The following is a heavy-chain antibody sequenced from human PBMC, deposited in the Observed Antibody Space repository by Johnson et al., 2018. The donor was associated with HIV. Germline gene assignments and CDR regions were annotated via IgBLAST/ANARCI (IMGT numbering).Heavy chain of an antibody. CDR3: VRRFYDSSAFDV. J-gene: IGHJ3*01. CDR1: GFTFSDYA. D-gene: IGHD3-22*01. V-gene: IGHV3-30-3*01. Sequence: QVQLVESGGGVVQPGRSLRLSCAASGFTFSDYAMHWVRQAPGKGLEWVAVISYDGTNKYFTDSVRGRFTISRDNSRNTLFLQMNSLRAEDTAMYFCVRRFYDSSAFDVWGQGTLVTVSS. CDR2: ISYDGTNK.